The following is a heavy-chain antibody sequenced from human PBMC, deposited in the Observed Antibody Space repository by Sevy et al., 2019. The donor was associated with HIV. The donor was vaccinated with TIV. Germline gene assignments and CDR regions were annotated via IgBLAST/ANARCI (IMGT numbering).Heavy chain of an antibody. CDR2: ISGTSGTI. D-gene: IGHD3-22*01. V-gene: IGHV3-48*02. J-gene: IGHJ4*02. CDR3: ARVVLYYDANYCDY. Sequence: GWSLRLSCAASGFSFSQYSMNWVRQAPGKGLEWLSYISGTSGTIYYAASVKGRFTISRDNAKNSVYLQMNSLRDEDTAVYYCARVVLYYDANYCDYWGQGALVTVSS. CDR1: GFSFSQYS.